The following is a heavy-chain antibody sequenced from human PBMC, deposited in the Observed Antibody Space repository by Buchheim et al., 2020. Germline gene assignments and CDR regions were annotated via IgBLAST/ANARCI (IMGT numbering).Heavy chain of an antibody. D-gene: IGHD1-20*01. CDR2: ISNNGITI. CDR1: GFIFSDYY. Sequence: QVQLVESGGDLVKPGGSLRLSCAASGFIFSDYYMSWIRQTPGKGLEWVSSISNNGITIYYADSVKGRFTISRDNSKNTLYLQMNSLRAEDTAVYYCASGFNWNQDRRYFQHWGQGTL. CDR3: ASGFNWNQDRRYFQH. J-gene: IGHJ1*01. V-gene: IGHV3-11*04.